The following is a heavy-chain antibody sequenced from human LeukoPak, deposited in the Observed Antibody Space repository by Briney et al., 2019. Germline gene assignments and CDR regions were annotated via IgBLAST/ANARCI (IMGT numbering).Heavy chain of an antibody. D-gene: IGHD3-3*01. CDR2: IYTSGGT. Sequence: SETLSLTCTVSGGSISSGSYYWSWIRQPAGKGLEWIGRIYTSGGTNYNPSLKSRVTISVDTSKNQFSLKLTSVTAADTAVYYCARGANYDFWAHGYWGQGTLVTVSS. J-gene: IGHJ4*02. V-gene: IGHV4-61*02. CDR3: ARGANYDFWAHGY. CDR1: GGSISSGSYY.